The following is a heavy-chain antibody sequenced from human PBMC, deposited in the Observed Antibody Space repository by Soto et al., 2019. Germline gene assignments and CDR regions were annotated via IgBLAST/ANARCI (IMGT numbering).Heavy chain of an antibody. V-gene: IGHV4-31*03. Sequence: TLSLTCTVSGGSISSGGYYWSWIRQHPGKGLEWIGYIYYSGSTYYNPSLKSRVTISVDTSRNQFSLKLSSVTAADTAVYYCARLMVYAIGFNWFDPWGQGTLVTVSS. J-gene: IGHJ5*02. CDR2: IYYSGST. CDR3: ARLMVYAIGFNWFDP. D-gene: IGHD2-8*01. CDR1: GGSISSGGYY.